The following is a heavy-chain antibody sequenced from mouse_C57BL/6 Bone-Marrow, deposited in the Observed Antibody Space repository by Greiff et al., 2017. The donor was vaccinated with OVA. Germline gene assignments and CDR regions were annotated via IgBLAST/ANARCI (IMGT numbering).Heavy chain of an antibody. J-gene: IGHJ3*01. CDR1: GFTFSSYG. D-gene: IGHD1-1*01. V-gene: IGHV5-6*01. Sequence: EVKLVESGGDLVKPGGSLKLSCAASGFTFSSYGMSWVRQTPDKRLEWVATISSGGSSTYYPDSVKGRFPISRDNAKNTLYLQMSSLKSEDTAMYYCARQGDYYGSSPFAYWGQGTLVTVSA. CDR3: ARQGDYYGSSPFAY. CDR2: ISSGGSST.